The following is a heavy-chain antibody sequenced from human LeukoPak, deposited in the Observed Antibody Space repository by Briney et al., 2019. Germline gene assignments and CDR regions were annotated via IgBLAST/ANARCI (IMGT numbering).Heavy chain of an antibody. J-gene: IGHJ4*02. V-gene: IGHV4-34*01. D-gene: IGHD5-18*01. CDR1: GGSFSGYY. CDR2: INHSGST. Sequence: SETLSLTCAVYGGSFSGYYWSWIRQPPGKGLEWIGEINHSGSTNYNPSLKSRVTISVDTSKNQFSLKLSSVTAADTAVYYCARDEGWYSYGFGFDYRGQGTLVTVSS. CDR3: ARDEGWYSYGFGFDY.